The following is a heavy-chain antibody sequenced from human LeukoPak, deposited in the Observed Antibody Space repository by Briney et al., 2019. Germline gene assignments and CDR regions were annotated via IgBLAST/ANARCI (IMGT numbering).Heavy chain of an antibody. CDR2: ISYDGSNK. J-gene: IGHJ4*02. V-gene: IGHV3-30*04. CDR1: GFTFSSYA. Sequence: PGGSLRLSCAASGFTFSSYAMHWFRQAPGKGMEWVAVISYDGSNKYYADSVKGRFTISRDNSKNTLYLQMNSLRAEDTAVYYCARDEVLLWFGELPGHYWGQGTLVTVSS. D-gene: IGHD3-10*01. CDR3: ARDEVLLWFGELPGHY.